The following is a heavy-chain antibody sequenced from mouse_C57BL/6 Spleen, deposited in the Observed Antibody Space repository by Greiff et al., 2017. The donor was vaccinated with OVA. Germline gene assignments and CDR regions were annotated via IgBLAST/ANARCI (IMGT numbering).Heavy chain of an antibody. V-gene: IGHV1-53*01. CDR2: INPRNGGT. CDR1: GYTFTSYW. D-gene: IGHD1-1*01. Sequence: QVQLKQPGTELVKPGASVKLSCKASGYTFTSYWMHWVKQRPGQGLEWIGNINPRNGGTNYNEKFKSKATLTVDKSSSTAYMQLSSLTSEDSAVYYCARRGPYYGKYWYFDVWGTGTTVTVSS. J-gene: IGHJ1*03. CDR3: ARRGPYYGKYWYFDV.